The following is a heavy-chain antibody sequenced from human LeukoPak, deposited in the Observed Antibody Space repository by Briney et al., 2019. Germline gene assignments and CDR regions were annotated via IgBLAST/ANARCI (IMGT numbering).Heavy chain of an antibody. J-gene: IGHJ4*02. V-gene: IGHV3-11*01. CDR3: ARDQWGQSGSYYVDY. CDR1: GFTFSDYY. D-gene: IGHD1-26*01. CDR2: ISNTGSTI. Sequence: GGSLRLSCAASGFTFSDYYMSWIRQAPGKGLEWVSYISNTGSTIYYADSVKGRFTISRDNAKNSLYLQMNVLRAEDTAVYYCARDQWGQSGSYYVDYWGQGTLVTVSS.